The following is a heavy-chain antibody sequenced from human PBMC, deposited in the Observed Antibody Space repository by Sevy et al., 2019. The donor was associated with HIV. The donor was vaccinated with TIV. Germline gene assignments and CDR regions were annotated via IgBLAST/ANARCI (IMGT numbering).Heavy chain of an antibody. V-gene: IGHV1-18*01. CDR3: ARDLERSTAVAGPGDY. D-gene: IGHD6-19*01. CDR2: ISAYNGNT. Sequence: ASVKVSCKASGYTFTSYGISWVRQAPGQGLEWMGWISAYNGNTNYAQKLQGRVTMTTDTSMSTAYMELRSLRSDDTAVYYCARDLERSTAVAGPGDYWGQGTLVTVSS. J-gene: IGHJ4*02. CDR1: GYTFTSYG.